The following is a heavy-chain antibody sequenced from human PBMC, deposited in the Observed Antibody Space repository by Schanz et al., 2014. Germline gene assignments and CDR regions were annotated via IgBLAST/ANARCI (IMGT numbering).Heavy chain of an antibody. V-gene: IGHV1-46*01. CDR1: GYTFTSDS. D-gene: IGHD6-6*01. Sequence: QVQLVQSGAEVKKPGASVKVSCKASGYTFTSDSMHWVRQAPGQGLEWMGMINPSGGGTSYALRIQDRVTMTRDTSTSTVYMELSSLRSEDTAVYYCARDQSPYTNSSDVRYFDYWGQGSLVTVSS. CDR2: INPSGGGT. J-gene: IGHJ4*02. CDR3: ARDQSPYTNSSDVRYFDY.